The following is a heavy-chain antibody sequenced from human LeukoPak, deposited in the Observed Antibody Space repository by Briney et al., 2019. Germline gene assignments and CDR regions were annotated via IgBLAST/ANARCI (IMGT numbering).Heavy chain of an antibody. Sequence: ASVKVSCKASGYSFTRYYMHWVRQAPGQGLEWMGIINPSGGSTSYAQKFQGRVTMTRDTSTRTVYVELSSLRSEDTAVYYCARESDSGYSSSFNWFDPWGQGTLVTVSS. V-gene: IGHV1-46*01. CDR1: GYSFTRYY. D-gene: IGHD6-19*01. J-gene: IGHJ5*02. CDR2: INPSGGST. CDR3: ARESDSGYSSSFNWFDP.